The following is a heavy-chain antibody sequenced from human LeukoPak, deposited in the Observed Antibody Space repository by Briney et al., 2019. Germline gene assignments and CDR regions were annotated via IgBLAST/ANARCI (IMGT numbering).Heavy chain of an antibody. CDR2: IGCAGDT. V-gene: IGHV3-13*03. Sequence: GSLRLSCAACGFTFSSYDMPWVRQATGKGLEWVSNIGCAGDTYYPASVKGQFSISRECAKDSLYLQMNTLRAEDTAVYYCAKVFPLVSSDYYQGRGGYYFDNWGQGTLVTVSS. J-gene: IGHJ4*02. D-gene: IGHD3-22*01. CDR1: GFTFSSYD. CDR3: AKVFPLVSSDYYQGRGGYYFDN.